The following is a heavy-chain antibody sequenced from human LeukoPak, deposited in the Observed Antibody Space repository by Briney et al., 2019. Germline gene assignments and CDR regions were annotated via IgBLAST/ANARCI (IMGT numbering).Heavy chain of an antibody. Sequence: ASVKVSCKASGYTFTNYYFHWVRQAPGQRLEWMGINNPSGGSTTYAQKFQGKITMTTDTSTSTVYMELSSLRSEDTAVYYCAGSGGFYYFDYWGQGTLVTVSS. CDR3: AGSGGFYYFDY. J-gene: IGHJ4*02. V-gene: IGHV1-46*01. CDR1: GYTFTNYY. CDR2: NNPSGGST. D-gene: IGHD1-26*01.